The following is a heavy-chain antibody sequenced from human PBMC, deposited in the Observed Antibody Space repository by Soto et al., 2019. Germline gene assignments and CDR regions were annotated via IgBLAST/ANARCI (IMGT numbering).Heavy chain of an antibody. CDR2: ISGSGDST. J-gene: IGHJ4*02. Sequence: EVQLLESGGGFVQPGGSLRLSCAASGFTFSNYAMSWVRQAPGKGLEWVSAISGSGDSTFYADSVKGRFSISRDKSKNTLYLQMNSLRAEDTAVYYCAKYPLGGLGSSGYYYYFDYWGQGTLVTVSS. CDR1: GFTFSNYA. CDR3: AKYPLGGLGSSGYYYYFDY. V-gene: IGHV3-23*01. D-gene: IGHD3-22*01.